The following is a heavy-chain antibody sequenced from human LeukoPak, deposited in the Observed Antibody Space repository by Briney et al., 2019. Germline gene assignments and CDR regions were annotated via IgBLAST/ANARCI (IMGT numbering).Heavy chain of an antibody. CDR2: ISGSGGGT. CDR1: GFTFSSYA. D-gene: IGHD3-10*01. CDR3: SKDRTTSGGAEGY. J-gene: IGHJ4*02. Sequence: PGGSLRLSCTASGFTFSSYAMSWVRQAPGKGLEWVSGISGSGGGTYYADSVKGRFTISRDNSKNTLYLQMNRLRAEDTTIYYCSKDRTTSGGAEGYWGQGTLVTVSA. V-gene: IGHV3-23*01.